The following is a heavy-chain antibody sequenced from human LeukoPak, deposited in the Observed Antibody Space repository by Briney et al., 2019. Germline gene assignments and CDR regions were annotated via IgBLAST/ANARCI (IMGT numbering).Heavy chain of an antibody. D-gene: IGHD3-3*01. CDR2: IKSDGSTT. CDR1: GFTFSSYW. V-gene: IGHV3-74*01. Sequence: QPGGSLRLSCAASGFTFSSYWMHWVRQAPEKGLVWVSRIKSDGSTTNYADSVKGRFTISRDNAKNTLYLQMNGLRAEGTAVYYCARDPSAWSGYYDYWGQGTPVTVSS. J-gene: IGHJ4*02. CDR3: ARDPSAWSGYYDY.